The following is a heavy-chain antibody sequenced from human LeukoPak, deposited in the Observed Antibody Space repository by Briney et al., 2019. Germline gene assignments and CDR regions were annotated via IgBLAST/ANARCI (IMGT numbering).Heavy chain of an antibody. CDR2: IYYSGST. V-gene: IGHV4-39*01. CDR3: ARLSRSRTFVY. Sequence: SETLSLTCTVSGGSISSSSYYWGWIRQPPGKGLEWIGSIYYSGSTYYNPSLKSRVTISVDTSKNQFSLKLSSVTAADTAVYYCARLSRSRTFVYWGQGTLVTVSS. D-gene: IGHD1-1*01. CDR1: GGSISSSSYY. J-gene: IGHJ4*02.